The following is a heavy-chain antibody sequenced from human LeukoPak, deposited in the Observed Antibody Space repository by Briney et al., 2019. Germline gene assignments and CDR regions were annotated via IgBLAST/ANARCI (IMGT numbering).Heavy chain of an antibody. J-gene: IGHJ6*02. CDR2: IYYSGST. V-gene: IGHV4-30-4*01. CDR3: ARDRTRLVYYYYGMGV. D-gene: IGHD3-9*01. CDR1: GGSISSGDYY. Sequence: SETLSLTCTVSGGSISSGDYYWSWIRQPPGKGLEWIGYIYYSGSTYYNPSLKSRVTISVDTSKNQFSLKLSSVTAADTAVYYCARDRTRLVYYYYGMGVWGQGTTVTVSS.